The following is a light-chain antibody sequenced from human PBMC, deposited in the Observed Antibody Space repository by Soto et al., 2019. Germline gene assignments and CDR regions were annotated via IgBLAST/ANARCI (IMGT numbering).Light chain of an antibody. CDR3: PQYDNLPFT. J-gene: IGKJ3*01. CDR2: DAS. Sequence: DIQMTQSPSSLSASVGDRVTITCQASQDISNYLNWYQQKPGKAPKLLIYDASNLETGVPSRFSGSGSGTDFTFTISSLQAEDIATYYCPQYDNLPFTFGPGTKVDIK. V-gene: IGKV1-33*01. CDR1: QDISNY.